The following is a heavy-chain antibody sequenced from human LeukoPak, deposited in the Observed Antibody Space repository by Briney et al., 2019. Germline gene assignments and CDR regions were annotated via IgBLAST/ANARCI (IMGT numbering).Heavy chain of an antibody. CDR3: ARASRSTSSEC. Sequence: GGSPSLSCATSGFTFSDSWMSWFRQAPGKGLEWVAITNQDGSVRFYVDSVKGRFTISRDNAKNSLYLYMNSLRVEDTAVYFCARASRSTSSECWGQGILVTVSS. CDR1: GFTFSDSW. CDR2: TNQDGSVR. V-gene: IGHV3-7*01. D-gene: IGHD6-6*01. J-gene: IGHJ4*02.